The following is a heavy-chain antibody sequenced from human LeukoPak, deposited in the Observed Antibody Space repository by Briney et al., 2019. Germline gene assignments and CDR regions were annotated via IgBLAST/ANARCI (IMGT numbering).Heavy chain of an antibody. V-gene: IGHV3-11*01. CDR2: ISSGGQTT. J-gene: IGHJ4*02. D-gene: IGHD6-13*01. CDR1: GFTFSDYW. CDR3: ARLATLEAAGTTDN. Sequence: GRSLRLSCAASGFTFSDYWMSWIRQAPGKGLEWVAYISSGGQTTPYADSVKGRFTISRDNAKNIVYLQMDSLRADDTAVYYCARLATLEAAGTTDNWGQGTLVSVSS.